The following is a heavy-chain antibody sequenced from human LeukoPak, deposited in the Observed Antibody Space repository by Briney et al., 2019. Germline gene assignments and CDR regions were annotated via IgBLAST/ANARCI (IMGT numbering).Heavy chain of an antibody. CDR3: ARDYYDSSGYSDYFDY. CDR2: INSNSGGT. V-gene: IGHV1-2*06. CDR1: GYTFTGYY. Sequence: ASVKVSCKASGYTFTGYYMHWVRQAPGQGLEWMGRINSNSGGTNYAQKFQGRVTMTRDTSISTAYMELSRLRSDDTAVYYCARDYYDSSGYSDYFDYWGQGTLVTVSS. J-gene: IGHJ4*02. D-gene: IGHD3-22*01.